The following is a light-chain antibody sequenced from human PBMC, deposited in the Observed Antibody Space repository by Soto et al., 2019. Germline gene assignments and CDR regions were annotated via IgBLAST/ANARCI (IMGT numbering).Light chain of an antibody. CDR1: QSISRN. CDR3: QQSYTTASIT. J-gene: IGKJ5*01. Sequence: DIQMTQSPSSLSASVGDRVTITCRASQSISRNLNWYQHKPGKAPKLLIYAASSLQNGVPSRFRGGGSGTDFTLSISSLLPEDFGTYYCQQSYTTASITFGQRTRLEIK. CDR2: AAS. V-gene: IGKV1-39*01.